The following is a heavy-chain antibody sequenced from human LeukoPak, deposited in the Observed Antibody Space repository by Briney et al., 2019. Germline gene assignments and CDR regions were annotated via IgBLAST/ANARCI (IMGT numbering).Heavy chain of an antibody. CDR3: ARDAVARDGYNFGY. CDR1: GFTFSSYG. V-gene: IGHV3-30*03. Sequence: GGSLRLSCAASGFTFSSYGMHWVRQAPGKGLEWVAVISYDGSNKYYADSVKGRFTISRDNSKNTLYLQMNSLRAEDTAVYYCARDAVARDGYNFGYWGQGTLVTVSS. D-gene: IGHD5-24*01. J-gene: IGHJ4*02. CDR2: ISYDGSNK.